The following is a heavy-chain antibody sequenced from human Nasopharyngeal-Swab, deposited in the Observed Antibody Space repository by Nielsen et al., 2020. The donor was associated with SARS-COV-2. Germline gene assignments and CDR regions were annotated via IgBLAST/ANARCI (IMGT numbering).Heavy chain of an antibody. CDR1: GYSFTRYW. V-gene: IGHV5-51*01. CDR3: ARRADDIALDY. D-gene: IGHD3-22*01. Sequence: GESLKISCKGSGYSFTRYWIGWVRQMPGKGLEWMGIIYPGDSDTKYSPSFQGQVTISADKSISTAYLQWSSLKASDTAMYYCARRADDIALDYWGQGTLVTVSS. CDR2: IYPGDSDT. J-gene: IGHJ4*02.